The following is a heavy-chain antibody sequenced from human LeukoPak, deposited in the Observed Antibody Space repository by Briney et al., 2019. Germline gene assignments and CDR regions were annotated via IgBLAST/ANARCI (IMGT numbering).Heavy chain of an antibody. D-gene: IGHD3-10*01. CDR3: AGALTYYYGSGSTG. CDR2: ISSSGSTI. V-gene: IGHV3-11*01. J-gene: IGHJ4*02. Sequence: GGSLRLSCAASGFTFSDYYMSWIRQAPGKGLEWVSYISSSGSTIYYADSAKGRFTISRDNAKNSLYLQMNSLRAEDTAVYYCAGALTYYYGSGSTGWGQGTLVTVSS. CDR1: GFTFSDYY.